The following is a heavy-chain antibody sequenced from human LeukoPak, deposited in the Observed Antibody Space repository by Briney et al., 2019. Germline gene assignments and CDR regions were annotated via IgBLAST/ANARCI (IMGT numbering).Heavy chain of an antibody. Sequence: GRSLRLSCAASGFTFETYAMSWVRQAPGKGLEWVAAITNNGDVTYYADSVKGRFIISRDNSKNTLSLQLNSLRDGDTAVYYCAKDAAMTTIYYFDYWGQGALVTVSS. D-gene: IGHD2-21*02. V-gene: IGHV3-23*01. J-gene: IGHJ4*02. CDR2: ITNNGDVT. CDR3: AKDAAMTTIYYFDY. CDR1: GFTFETYA.